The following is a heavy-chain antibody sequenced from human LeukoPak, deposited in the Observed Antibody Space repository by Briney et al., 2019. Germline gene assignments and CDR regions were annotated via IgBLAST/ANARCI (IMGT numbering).Heavy chain of an antibody. CDR1: QFTFSSYG. J-gene: IGHJ6*02. D-gene: IGHD6-13*01. Sequence: GGSLRLSCAASQFTFSSYGMHWVRQAPGKGLEWVAVIWYDGSNKYYADSVKGRFTISRDNSKNTLYLQMNSLRAEDTAVYYCARDSPDSSSWYYYYGMDVWGQGTTVTVSS. V-gene: IGHV3-33*01. CDR3: ARDSPDSSSWYYYYGMDV. CDR2: IWYDGSNK.